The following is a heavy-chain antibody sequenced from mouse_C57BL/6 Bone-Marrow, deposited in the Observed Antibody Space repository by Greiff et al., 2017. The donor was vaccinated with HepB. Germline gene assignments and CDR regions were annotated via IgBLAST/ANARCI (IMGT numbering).Heavy chain of an antibody. CDR3: ARRSYYSNYGWFAY. D-gene: IGHD2-5*01. V-gene: IGHV5-12*01. CDR1: GFTFSDYY. CDR2: ISNGGGST. Sequence: EVKLMESGGGLVQPGGSLKLSCAASGFTFSDYYMYWVRQTPEKRLEWVAYISNGGGSTYYPDTVKGRFTISRDNAKNTLYLQMSRLKSEDTAMYYCARRSYYSNYGWFAYWGQGTLVTVSA. J-gene: IGHJ3*01.